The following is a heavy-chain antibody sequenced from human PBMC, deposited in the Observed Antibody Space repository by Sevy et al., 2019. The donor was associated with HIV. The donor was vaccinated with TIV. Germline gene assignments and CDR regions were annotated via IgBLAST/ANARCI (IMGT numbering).Heavy chain of an antibody. CDR2: ISSSSSTI. V-gene: IGHV3-48*02. CDR3: AREWVGVGLQYFDWLLFHDAFDI. Sequence: GGSLRLSCAASGFTFSSYSMNWVRQAPGKGLEWVSYISSSSSTIYYADSVKGRFTISRDNAKNSLYLQMNSLRDEDTAVYYCAREWVGVGLQYFDWLLFHDAFDIWGQGTMVTVSS. J-gene: IGHJ3*02. CDR1: GFTFSSYS. D-gene: IGHD3-9*01.